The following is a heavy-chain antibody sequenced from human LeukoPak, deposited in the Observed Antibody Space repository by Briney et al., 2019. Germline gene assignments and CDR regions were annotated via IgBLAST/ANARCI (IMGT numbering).Heavy chain of an antibody. Sequence: SETLSLTCAVSGGSISSGGYSWSWIRQPPGKGLEWIGYIYHSGSTYYNPSLKSRVTISVDRSKNQFSLKLSSVTAADTAVYYCARGARNWFDPWGQGTLVTVSP. CDR2: IYHSGST. D-gene: IGHD5-12*01. CDR1: GGSISSGGYS. J-gene: IGHJ5*02. V-gene: IGHV4-30-2*01. CDR3: ARGARNWFDP.